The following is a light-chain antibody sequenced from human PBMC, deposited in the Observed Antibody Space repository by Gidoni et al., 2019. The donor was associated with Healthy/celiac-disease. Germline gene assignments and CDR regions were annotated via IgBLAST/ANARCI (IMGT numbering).Light chain of an antibody. CDR3: QQYNSYSWT. CDR1: QSISSW. V-gene: IGKV1-5*01. CDR2: DAA. Sequence: DIHMTQSPSTLSASLGDRVTITCLASQSISSWLAWYQQKPGKAPKLLLYDAASVESGVPSRFSGSGSGTEITLTISGRQPEDFATYYCQQYNSYSWTFGQGTKVEIK. J-gene: IGKJ1*01.